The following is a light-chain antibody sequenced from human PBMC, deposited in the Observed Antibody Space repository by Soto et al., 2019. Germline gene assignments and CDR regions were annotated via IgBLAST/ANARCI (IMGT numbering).Light chain of an antibody. CDR2: GAS. CDR3: QQYGSLPWT. CDR1: QSVSSNY. J-gene: IGKJ1*01. Sequence: EIVLTQSPDTLSLSPGERATLSCRASQSVSSNYLAWYQQKPGQAPRLLIYGASIRATGIPERFSGSGSGTDFTLTISRLEPEDSAVYYCQQYGSLPWTFGQGTNVVIK. V-gene: IGKV3-20*01.